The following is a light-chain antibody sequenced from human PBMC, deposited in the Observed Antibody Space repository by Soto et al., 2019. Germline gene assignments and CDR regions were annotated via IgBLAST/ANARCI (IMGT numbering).Light chain of an antibody. CDR2: DAS. CDR3: QQYYSSWT. CDR1: QSVGYW. V-gene: IGKV1-5*01. J-gene: IGKJ1*01. Sequence: IHMTQAPSTLSASVVDRVAITCRASQSVGYWLAWYQQKPGKAPQFLIYDASNLHDGVPSRFSGSGSGTEFTLTISGLQPDDFASYYCQQYYSSWTFGQGTKVDIK.